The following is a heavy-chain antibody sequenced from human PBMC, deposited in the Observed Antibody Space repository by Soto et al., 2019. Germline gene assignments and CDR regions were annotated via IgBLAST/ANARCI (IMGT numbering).Heavy chain of an antibody. Sequence: SLRLSGAASGFAFVDDAMHWVRQAPGKGLEWVSGISWNSGSIGYADSVKGRFTISRDNAKNSLYLQMNSLRAEDTALYYCAKVLEVAGGYFDYWGQGTLVTVSS. D-gene: IGHD6-19*01. CDR1: GFAFVDDA. J-gene: IGHJ4*02. CDR3: AKVLEVAGGYFDY. V-gene: IGHV3-9*01. CDR2: ISWNSGSI.